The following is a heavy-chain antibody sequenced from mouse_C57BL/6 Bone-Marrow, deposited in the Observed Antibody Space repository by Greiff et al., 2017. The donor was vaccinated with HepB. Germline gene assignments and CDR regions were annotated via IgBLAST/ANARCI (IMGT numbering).Heavy chain of an antibody. D-gene: IGHD2-3*01. V-gene: IGHV14-4*01. CDR2: IDPENGDT. J-gene: IGHJ3*01. Sequence: VQLQQSGAELVRPGASVKLSCTASGFNIKDYYMHWVKQRPEQGLEWIGWIDPENGDTEYASKFQGKAPITADTSSNTAYLQLSSLTSEDTAVYYCIDGYTWFAYWGQGTLVTVSA. CDR1: GFNIKDYY. CDR3: IDGYTWFAY.